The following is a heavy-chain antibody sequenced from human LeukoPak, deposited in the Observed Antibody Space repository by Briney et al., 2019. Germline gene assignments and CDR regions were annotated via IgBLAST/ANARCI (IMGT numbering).Heavy chain of an antibody. V-gene: IGHV1-24*01. CDR2: FDPEDGET. Sequence: ASVKVSCKVSGHTLTELSMHWVRQAPGKGLEWMGGFDPEDGETIYAQKFQGRVTMTEDTSTDTAYMELSSLRSEDTAVYYCAQPSWDSSSSGFDYWGQGTLVTVSS. D-gene: IGHD6-6*01. CDR1: GHTLTELS. CDR3: AQPSWDSSSSGFDY. J-gene: IGHJ4*02.